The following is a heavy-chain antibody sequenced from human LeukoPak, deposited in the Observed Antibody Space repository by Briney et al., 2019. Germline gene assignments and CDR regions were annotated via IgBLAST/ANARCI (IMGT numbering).Heavy chain of an antibody. V-gene: IGHV3-30*03. D-gene: IGHD3-10*01. Sequence: PGGSLRLSCAASGFTFSSYWMSWVRQAPGKGLEWVAVISYDGSNKYYADSVKGRFTISRDNSKNTLYLQMNSLRAEDTAVYYCARDRSGGSGMDVWGQGTTVTVSS. J-gene: IGHJ6*02. CDR3: ARDRSGGSGMDV. CDR1: GFTFSSYW. CDR2: ISYDGSNK.